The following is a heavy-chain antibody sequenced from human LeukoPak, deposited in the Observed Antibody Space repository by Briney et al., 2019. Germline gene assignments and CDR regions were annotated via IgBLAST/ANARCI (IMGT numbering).Heavy chain of an antibody. V-gene: IGHV4-38-2*02. J-gene: IGHJ4*02. D-gene: IGHD6-13*01. CDR2: IYHSGST. Sequence: SETLSLTCTVSGYSISSGYYWGWIRQPPGKGLEWIGSIYHSGSTYYNPSLKSRVTISVDTSKNQFSLRLNSVTAADTAVYYCARGYSSTIDYWGQGTLVTVSS. CDR1: GYSISSGYY. CDR3: ARGYSSTIDY.